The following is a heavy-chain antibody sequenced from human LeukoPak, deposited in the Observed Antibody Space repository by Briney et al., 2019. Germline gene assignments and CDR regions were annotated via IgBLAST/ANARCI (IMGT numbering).Heavy chain of an antibody. CDR2: IIPIFGTA. Sequence: SVKVSCKASGGTFSSYAISWVRQAPGQGLEWMGGIIPIFGTANYAQKFQGRVTITADESTSTAYMELSSLRSEDTAVYYCARVTYYYGSGSYSGDLSVFDYWGQGTLVTVSS. V-gene: IGHV1-69*13. CDR1: GGTFSSYA. D-gene: IGHD3-10*01. CDR3: ARVTYYYGSGSYSGDLSVFDY. J-gene: IGHJ4*02.